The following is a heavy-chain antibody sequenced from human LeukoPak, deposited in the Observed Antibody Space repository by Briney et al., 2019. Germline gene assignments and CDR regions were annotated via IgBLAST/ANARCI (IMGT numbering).Heavy chain of an antibody. D-gene: IGHD6-19*01. J-gene: IGHJ4*02. CDR2: ISYDGSNK. Sequence: GGSLRLSCAASGFTFDYSMHWVRQAPGKGLEWVAVISYDGSNKYYADSVKGRFTISRDNSKNTLYLQMNSLRAEDMALYYCAKARYSSGWYYFDYXGXGTLVTVSS. CDR3: AKARYSSGWYYFDY. CDR1: GFTFDYS. V-gene: IGHV3-30*18.